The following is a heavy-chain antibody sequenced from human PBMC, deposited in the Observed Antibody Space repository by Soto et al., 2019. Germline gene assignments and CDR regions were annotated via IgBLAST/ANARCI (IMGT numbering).Heavy chain of an antibody. CDR2: ISYNGDNK. D-gene: IGHD3-10*01. J-gene: IGHJ6*02. CDR3: AKDIALVRGVIIDLDV. Sequence: QVQLVESGGGVVQPGKSLRLSCAASGFIFSNYGMHWVRQAPGKGLEWVAVISYNGDNKYYADSVKGRFTISRDNSRRTLDLEMNSLRVEDTAIYYCAKDIALVRGVIIDLDVWGQGTTVTVSS. V-gene: IGHV3-30*18. CDR1: GFIFSNYG.